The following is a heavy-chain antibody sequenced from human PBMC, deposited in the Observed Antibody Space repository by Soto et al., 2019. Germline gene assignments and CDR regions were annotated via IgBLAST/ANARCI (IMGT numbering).Heavy chain of an antibody. Sequence: QVQLVESGGGVVQPGRSLRLSCAASGFTFSSYGMHWVRQAPGKGLEWVAVIWYDGSNKYYADSVKGRFTISRENSKNTLYVKMNSLRAEDMAGYCCASEAYYYGSGSRPPLTYDYDDMDFWGQGTTVTVSS. V-gene: IGHV3-33*01. J-gene: IGHJ6*02. CDR1: GFTFSSYG. CDR3: ASEAYYYGSGSRPPLTYDYDDMDF. D-gene: IGHD3-10*01. CDR2: IWYDGSNK.